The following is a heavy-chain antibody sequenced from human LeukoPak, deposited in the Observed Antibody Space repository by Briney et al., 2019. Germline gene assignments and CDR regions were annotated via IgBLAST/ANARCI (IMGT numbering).Heavy chain of an antibody. D-gene: IGHD3-16*02. Sequence: PGGSLRLSCAASGFIFTDYWMHWVRQAPGKELVWVARIRGGGRATTYADSVKGRFTISRDNAKNTLYLQMNSLRAEDTAVYYCARGSSLAYYVDVWGKGTTVTVSS. CDR3: ARGSSLAYYVDV. V-gene: IGHV3-74*01. CDR1: GFIFTDYW. J-gene: IGHJ6*03. CDR2: IRGGGRAT.